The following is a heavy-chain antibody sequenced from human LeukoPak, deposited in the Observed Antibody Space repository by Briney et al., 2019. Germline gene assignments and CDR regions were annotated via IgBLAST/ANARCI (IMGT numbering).Heavy chain of an antibody. V-gene: IGHV3-48*04. CDR1: GFSFSTYN. CDR2: ITPTSTTI. D-gene: IGHD3-3*01. Sequence: HAGGSLRLSCAASGFSFSTYNMIWVRQAPGKGLECISYITPTSTTIHYADSVKGRFAVSRDNANNLLYLQMNSLRVEDTAVYYCARVVSGVTGGDYWGQGTLVSVSS. J-gene: IGHJ4*02. CDR3: ARVVSGVTGGDY.